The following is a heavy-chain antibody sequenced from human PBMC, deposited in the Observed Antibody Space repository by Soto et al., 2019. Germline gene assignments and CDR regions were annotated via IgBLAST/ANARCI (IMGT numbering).Heavy chain of an antibody. V-gene: IGHV3-23*01. D-gene: IGHD4-17*01. CDR3: AKGPTSVTTRWFDP. CDR2: ISGSGGDT. CDR1: GFTFSSYA. Sequence: EVQLLESGGGLVQPGGSLRLSCAASGFTFSSYAMSWVRQPPGKGLEWVAVISGSGGDTHYADSVKGRFTISRDNSKNTLYVQMNSLRVEDTAVYYCAKGPTSVTTRWFDPWGQGTLVTVSS. J-gene: IGHJ5*02.